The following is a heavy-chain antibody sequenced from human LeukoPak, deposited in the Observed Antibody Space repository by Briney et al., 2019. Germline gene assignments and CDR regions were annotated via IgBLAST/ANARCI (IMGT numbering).Heavy chain of an antibody. D-gene: IGHD6-13*01. CDR1: GGSICSYY. J-gene: IGHJ5*02. Sequence: PSETLSLTCSVSGGSICSYYWSWIRQPAGKGLEWIGRIHIRGGTKYNPSLDSRVTMSIDTSKSQLSLALYSVTAADTAVYYCARARGSSPNWFDPWGQGTLVTVSS. V-gene: IGHV4-4*07. CDR2: IHIRGGT. CDR3: ARARGSSPNWFDP.